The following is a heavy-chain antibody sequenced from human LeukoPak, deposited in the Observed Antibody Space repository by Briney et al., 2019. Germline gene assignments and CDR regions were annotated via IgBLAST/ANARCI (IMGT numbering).Heavy chain of an antibody. CDR2: ISSSGSTI. J-gene: IGHJ4*02. CDR3: ARSNGLGVRGVILVYYFDY. D-gene: IGHD3-10*01. CDR1: GFTFSSYE. V-gene: IGHV3-48*03. Sequence: GGSLRLSCAASGFTFSSYEMNWVRQAPGKGLEWVSYISSSGSTIYYADSVKGRFTISRDNAKNSLYLQMNSLGAEDTAVYYCARSNGLGVRGVILVYYFDYWGQGTLVTVSS.